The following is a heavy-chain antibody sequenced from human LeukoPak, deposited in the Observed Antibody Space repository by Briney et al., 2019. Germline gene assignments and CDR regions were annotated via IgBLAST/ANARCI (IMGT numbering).Heavy chain of an antibody. V-gene: IGHV3-23*01. CDR3: AKEGEDYSNFHYYYGMDV. Sequence: GGSLRLSCSASGFTFSSYAMSSGRQAPGKGPECVSAISGSVGSTYYADSVKGRFTISRDNSKNTLYLQMNSLRAEDTAVYYCAKEGEDYSNFHYYYGMDVWGQRTTVTVSS. CDR2: ISGSVGST. CDR1: GFTFSSYA. D-gene: IGHD4-11*01. J-gene: IGHJ6*02.